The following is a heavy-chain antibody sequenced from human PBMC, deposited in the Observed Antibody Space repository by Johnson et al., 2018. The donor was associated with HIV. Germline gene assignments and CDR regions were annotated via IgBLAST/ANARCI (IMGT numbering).Heavy chain of an antibody. CDR2: ISGGGGSI. CDR1: GFPFSSFA. V-gene: IGHV3-23*04. Sequence: VQLVESGGGLVQPGGSLRLSCAASGFPFSSFAMSWVRQAPGKGLEWVSSISGGGGSIYYADSVKGRFTISRDNSKNTLFLQMNRLSAEDTALYFCAKYRMAGPGATGLCEIWGQGTVVTVSS. J-gene: IGHJ3*02. D-gene: IGHD2-8*02. CDR3: AKYRMAGPGATGLCEI.